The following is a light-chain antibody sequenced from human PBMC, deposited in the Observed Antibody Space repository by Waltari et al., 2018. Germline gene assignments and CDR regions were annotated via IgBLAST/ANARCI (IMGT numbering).Light chain of an antibody. CDR3: QQYGRSPWT. V-gene: IGKV3-20*01. CDR1: QSVSSNY. J-gene: IGKJ1*01. Sequence: FVLTQSPVTLSLSPGERVTLSCRASQSVSSNYLAWYQQKPGQAPRLLIYDASNRATGIADRFSGSGSGTDFTLTISRLEPEDVAVYYCQQYGRSPWTFGQGTKVEIK. CDR2: DAS.